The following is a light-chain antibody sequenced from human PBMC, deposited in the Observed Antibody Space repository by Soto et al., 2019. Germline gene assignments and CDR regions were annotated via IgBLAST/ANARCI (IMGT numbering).Light chain of an antibody. V-gene: IGKV1-6*01. CDR3: LQDHNYPRT. J-gene: IGKJ1*01. CDR1: QDIRNE. CDR2: GES. Sequence: AIQMTQSPSSLSASVGDRVTITCRASQDIRNELGWYQQKPGKAPKALIYGESNLQSGVPSRFSGSGSGTDFTLTISSLQPEDFAVYYCLQDHNYPRTFGQGTKVEIK.